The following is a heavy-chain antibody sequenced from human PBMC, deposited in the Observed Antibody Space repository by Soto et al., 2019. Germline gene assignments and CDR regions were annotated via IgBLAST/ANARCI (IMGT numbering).Heavy chain of an antibody. CDR2: IYHSGST. D-gene: IGHD2-15*01. V-gene: IGHV4-30-2*01. CDR3: ARTPEIYCSAGYCHPSRFFNH. Sequence: SETLSLTCAVSGGSISSGGYSWSWIRQPPGKGLEWIGYIYHSGSTYYNPSLKSRVTISVDKSKNQFSLKLSSVTAADTAVYYCARTPEIYCSAGYCHPSRFFNHWGQGTLVTVSS. CDR1: GGSISSGGYS. J-gene: IGHJ4*02.